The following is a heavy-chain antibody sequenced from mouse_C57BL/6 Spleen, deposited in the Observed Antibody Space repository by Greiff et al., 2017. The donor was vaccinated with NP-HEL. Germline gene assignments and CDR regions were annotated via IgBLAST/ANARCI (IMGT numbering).Heavy chain of an antibody. CDR3: ARHEDRAVVATDYFDY. J-gene: IGHJ2*01. CDR1: GYTFTEYT. CDR2: FYPGSGSI. Sequence: VKLMESGAELVKPGASVKLSCKASGYTFTEYTIHWVKQRSGQGLEWIGWFYPGSGSIKYNEKFKDKATLTADKSSSTVYMELSRLTSEDSAVYFCARHEDRAVVATDYFDYWGQGTTLTVSS. D-gene: IGHD1-1*01. V-gene: IGHV1-62-2*01.